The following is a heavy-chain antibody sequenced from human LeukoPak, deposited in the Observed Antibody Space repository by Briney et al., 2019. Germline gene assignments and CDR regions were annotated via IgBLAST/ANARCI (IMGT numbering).Heavy chain of an antibody. D-gene: IGHD6-13*01. CDR3: ATSLTRRTAAGSDY. V-gene: IGHV4-4*07. CDR2: IYTSGST. CDR1: GGSISSYY. J-gene: IGHJ4*02. Sequence: SETLSLTCTVSGGSISSYYWSWIRQPAGKGLEWIGRIYTSGSTNYNPSLKSRVTMSVDTSKNQFSLKLSSVTAADTAVYYCATSLTRRTAAGSDYWGQGTLVTVSS.